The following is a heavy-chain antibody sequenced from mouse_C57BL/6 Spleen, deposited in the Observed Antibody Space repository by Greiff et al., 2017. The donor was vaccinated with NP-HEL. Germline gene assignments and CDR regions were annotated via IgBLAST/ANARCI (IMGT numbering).Heavy chain of an antibody. CDR3: ARPIYYYGSSPYYYAMDY. Sequence: VQLQQSGAELVKPGASVKISCKASGYAFSSYWMNWVKQRPGKGLEWIGQIYPGDGDTNYNGKFKGKATLTADKSSSTAYMQLSSLTSYDSAVYFCARPIYYYGSSPYYYAMDYWGQGTSVTVSS. V-gene: IGHV1-80*01. D-gene: IGHD1-1*01. CDR2: IYPGDGDT. J-gene: IGHJ4*01. CDR1: GYAFSSYW.